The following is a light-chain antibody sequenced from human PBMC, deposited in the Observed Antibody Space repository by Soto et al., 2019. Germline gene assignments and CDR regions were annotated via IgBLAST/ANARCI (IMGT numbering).Light chain of an antibody. CDR2: TTS. CDR1: ESVGSN. V-gene: IGKV3-15*01. CDR3: QQYNTWPIT. Sequence: EVVMTQSPATLSVSPGERATFSCRASESVGSNLAWYQQKPGQAPSLLIYTTSTRASGVPARFSGSGSGTEFTLTINSLQTEDFAVYYCQQYNTWPITFGQGTRLEIK. J-gene: IGKJ5*01.